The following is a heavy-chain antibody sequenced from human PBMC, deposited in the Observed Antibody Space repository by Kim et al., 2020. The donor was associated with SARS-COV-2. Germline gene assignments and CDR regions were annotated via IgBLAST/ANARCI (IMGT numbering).Heavy chain of an antibody. Sequence: SETLSLTCAVYGGSFSGYYWSWIRQPPGKGLEWIGEINHSGSTNYNPSLKSRVTISVDTSKNQFSLKLSSVTAADTAVYYCARGFSSSWSNWFDPWGQGTLVTVSS. V-gene: IGHV4-34*01. CDR3: ARGFSSSWSNWFDP. D-gene: IGHD6-13*01. CDR1: GGSFSGYY. J-gene: IGHJ5*02. CDR2: INHSGST.